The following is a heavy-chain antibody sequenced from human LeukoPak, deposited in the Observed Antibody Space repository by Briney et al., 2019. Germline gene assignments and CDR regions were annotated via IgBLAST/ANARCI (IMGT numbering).Heavy chain of an antibody. J-gene: IGHJ5*02. CDR2: MNPKSGDT. Sequence: GASVKVSCKASGYSFTNYDINWVRQATGQGLEWMGWMNPKSGDTGYSQKFQGRVFITRDTSINTAYMELSSLGSDDTAVYYCARVVTPRYCSTPSCYWKGWFDPWGQGTLVTVSS. CDR1: GYSFTNYD. CDR3: ARVVTPRYCSTPSCYWKGWFDP. D-gene: IGHD2-2*01. V-gene: IGHV1-8*03.